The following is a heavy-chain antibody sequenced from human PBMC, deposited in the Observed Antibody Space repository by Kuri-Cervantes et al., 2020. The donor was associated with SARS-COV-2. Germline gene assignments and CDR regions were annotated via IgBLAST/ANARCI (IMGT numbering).Heavy chain of an antibody. Sequence: ASVKVSCKASGYTFTSYAMHWVRQTPGQRLEWMGWINAGNGNTKYSQKFQGRVTITRDTSASTAYMELSSLRSEDTAVYYCARGGDFWYFYYGMEVWGQGTTVTVSS. D-gene: IGHD3-3*01. V-gene: IGHV1-3*01. CDR2: INAGNGNT. J-gene: IGHJ6*02. CDR1: GYTFTSYA. CDR3: ARGGDFWYFYYGMEV.